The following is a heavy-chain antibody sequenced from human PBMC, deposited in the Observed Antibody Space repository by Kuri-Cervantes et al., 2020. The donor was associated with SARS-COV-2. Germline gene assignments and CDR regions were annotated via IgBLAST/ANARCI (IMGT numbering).Heavy chain of an antibody. CDR3: ARTTPYDFWSGYYSGCYFDY. J-gene: IGHJ4*02. V-gene: IGHV4-4*07. Sequence: ESLKISCTVSGGSISSYYWSWIRQPAGKGLEWIGRIYTSGSTNYNPSLKSRVTMSVDTSKNQFSLKLSSVTAADTAVYYCARTTPYDFWSGYYSGCYFDYWGQGTLVTVSS. CDR2: IYTSGST. D-gene: IGHD3-3*01. CDR1: GGSISSYY.